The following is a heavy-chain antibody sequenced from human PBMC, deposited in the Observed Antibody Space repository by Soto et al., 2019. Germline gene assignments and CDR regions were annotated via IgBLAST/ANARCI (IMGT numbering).Heavy chain of an antibody. Sequence: GESLKISCTASGYSFITYWIGWVRQMPGKGLEWLGVIYPGASDSRYSPSFQGLDTISADKSVSTAYLQWSSLRASDTAMYYCARLVGATTSGFDYWGQGTLGTVSS. CDR1: GYSFITYW. J-gene: IGHJ4*02. CDR3: ARLVGATTSGFDY. V-gene: IGHV5-51*01. CDR2: IYPGASDS. D-gene: IGHD1-26*01.